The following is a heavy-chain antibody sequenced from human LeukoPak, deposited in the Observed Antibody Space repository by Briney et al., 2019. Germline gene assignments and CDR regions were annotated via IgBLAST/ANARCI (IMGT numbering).Heavy chain of an antibody. V-gene: IGHV3-23*01. J-gene: IGHJ6*02. CDR3: AESGYDLSGGMDV. CDR2: ISGSGGST. Sequence: PGGSLRLSCAASGFTFSSYAMSWVRQAPGKGLEWVSAISGSGGSTYYADSVKGRFTISRDNSKNTLYLQMNSLRAEDTAVYYCAESGYDLSGGMDVWGQGTTVTVSS. CDR1: GFTFSSYA. D-gene: IGHD5-12*01.